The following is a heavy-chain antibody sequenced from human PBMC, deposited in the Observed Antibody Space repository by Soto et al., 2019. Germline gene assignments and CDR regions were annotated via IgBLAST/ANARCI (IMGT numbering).Heavy chain of an antibody. Sequence: QVQLVQSGAEVKKPGASVKVSCKASGYTFTSYGITWVRQAPGQGLEWMGWISAYNGNTNYAQKLQGRVTMTTDTSTTTAYMELRSLRSDDTAVYYCAGDRIAARSRNDAFDIWGQGTMVTVSS. CDR3: AGDRIAARSRNDAFDI. CDR2: ISAYNGNT. V-gene: IGHV1-18*01. CDR1: GYTFTSYG. J-gene: IGHJ3*02. D-gene: IGHD6-6*01.